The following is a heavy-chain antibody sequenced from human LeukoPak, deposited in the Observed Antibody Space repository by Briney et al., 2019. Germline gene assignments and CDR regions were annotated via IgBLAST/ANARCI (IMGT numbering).Heavy chain of an antibody. CDR1: GFTFSNYW. Sequence: TGGSLRLSCAASGFTFSNYWMSWVRQAPGKGLEWVANIKQGGSEKHYVDSVKGRFTISRGDAKNSLYLQMNSLRADDTAVYSCAREGREGRGFDYWGQGTLVTVSS. CDR2: IKQGGSEK. V-gene: IGHV3-7*01. D-gene: IGHD1-26*01. J-gene: IGHJ4*02. CDR3: AREGREGRGFDY.